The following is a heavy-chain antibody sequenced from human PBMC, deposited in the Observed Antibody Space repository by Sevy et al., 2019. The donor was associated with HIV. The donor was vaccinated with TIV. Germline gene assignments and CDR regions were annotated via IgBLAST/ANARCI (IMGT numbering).Heavy chain of an antibody. CDR1: GFIFSSYG. CDR3: AMNYYDSSGSSFFFDY. V-gene: IGHV3-33*01. CDR2: IWYDRSNK. Sequence: GGSLRLSCAASGFIFSSYGMHWVRQAPGKGLEWVAVIWYDRSNKYYADSVKGLFTISRDNSKNTQFLQMNSLGAEEKAVYYCAMNYYDSSGSSFFFDYWGQGTLVTVSS. J-gene: IGHJ4*02. D-gene: IGHD3-22*01.